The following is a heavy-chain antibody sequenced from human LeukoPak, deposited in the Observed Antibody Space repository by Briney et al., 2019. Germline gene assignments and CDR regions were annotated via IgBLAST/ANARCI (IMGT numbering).Heavy chain of an antibody. CDR1: GYTFTSYY. V-gene: IGHV1-46*01. D-gene: IGHD5-18*01. J-gene: IGHJ4*02. CDR2: INPSGGST. CDR3: ARVDTAMGLDY. Sequence: ASVKVSCKASGYTFTSYYMHWVRQAPGQGLEWMGIINPSGGSTSYAQKFQGRVTMTRDTSTSTVYMELSSLRSEDTAVHYCARVDTAMGLDYWGQGTLVTVSS.